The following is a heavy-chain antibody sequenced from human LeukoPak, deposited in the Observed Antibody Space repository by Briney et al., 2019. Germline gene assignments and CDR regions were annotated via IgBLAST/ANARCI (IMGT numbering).Heavy chain of an antibody. CDR1: GYTFTSYY. CDR3: ARDSSSPGDAFDI. J-gene: IGHJ3*02. Sequence: ASVKVSCKASGYTFTSYYMHWVRQAPGQGLEWMGIINPSGGSTSYAQKFQGRVTMTRDVSTSTVYMELSSLRSEDTAVYYCARDSSSPGDAFDIWGQGTMVTVSS. D-gene: IGHD6-13*01. CDR2: INPSGGST. V-gene: IGHV1-46*01.